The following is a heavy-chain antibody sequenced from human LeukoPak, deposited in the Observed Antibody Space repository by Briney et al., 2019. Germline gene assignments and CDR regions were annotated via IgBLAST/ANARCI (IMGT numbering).Heavy chain of an antibody. CDR3: ARVCSGGSCYSGYYGMDV. J-gene: IGHJ6*02. CDR2: MNPNSGNT. D-gene: IGHD2-15*01. CDR1: GYTFTSYD. Sequence: ASVKVSCKASGYTFTSYDINWVRQATGQGLEWMGWMNPNSGNTGYAQKFQGRVTMTRNISISTAYMELSSLRSEDTAVYYCARVCSGGSCYSGYYGMDVWGQGTTVTVSS. V-gene: IGHV1-8*01.